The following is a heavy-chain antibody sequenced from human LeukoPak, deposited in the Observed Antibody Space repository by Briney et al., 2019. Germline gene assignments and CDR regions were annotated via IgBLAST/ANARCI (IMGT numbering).Heavy chain of an antibody. CDR1: GFTFSSYW. CDR2: IKQDGSEK. V-gene: IGHV3-7*01. D-gene: IGHD3-10*01. Sequence: GGSLRLSCAASGFTFSSYWMSWVRQAPGKGLEWVANIKQDGSEKYYVDSVKGRFTISRDNAKNSLYLQMNSLRAEDTAVYYCARYYYGSGLGWFDPWGQGTLVTVSS. CDR3: ARYYYGSGLGWFDP. J-gene: IGHJ5*02.